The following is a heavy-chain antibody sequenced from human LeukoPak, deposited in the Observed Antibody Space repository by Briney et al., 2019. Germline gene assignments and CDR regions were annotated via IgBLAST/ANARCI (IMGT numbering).Heavy chain of an antibody. CDR3: ARVLDTAMVYGTFGY. CDR2: INSDGSST. Sequence: GGSLRLSCAASGFTFRSYWMHWVRQAPGKGLVWVSRINSDGSSTSYADSVKGRFTISRDNAKNTLYLQMNSLRAEDTAVYYCARVLDTAMVYGTFGYWGQGTLVTVSS. CDR1: GFTFRSYW. V-gene: IGHV3-74*01. J-gene: IGHJ4*02. D-gene: IGHD5-18*01.